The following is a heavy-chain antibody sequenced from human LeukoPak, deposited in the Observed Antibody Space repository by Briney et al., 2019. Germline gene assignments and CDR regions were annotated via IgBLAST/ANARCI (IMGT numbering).Heavy chain of an antibody. J-gene: IGHJ4*02. CDR2: ISGSGGST. D-gene: IGHD3-3*01. Sequence: GGSLRLSCAASGFTFSSYAMSWVRQAPGKGLEWVSAISGSGGSTYYADSVKGRFTISRDNSKNTLYLQMNSLRAEDTAVYYCAKDQGITIFGVVTAAFYFDYWGQGTLVTVSS. CDR1: GFTFSSYA. CDR3: AKDQGITIFGVVTAAFYFDY. V-gene: IGHV3-23*01.